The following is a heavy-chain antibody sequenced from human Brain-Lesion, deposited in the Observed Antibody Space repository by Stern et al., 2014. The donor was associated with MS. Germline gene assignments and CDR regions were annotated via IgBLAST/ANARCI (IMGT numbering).Heavy chain of an antibody. CDR2: ISSSGGTT. D-gene: IGHD1-26*01. J-gene: IGHJ4*02. CDR1: GFTFSDYY. Sequence: VQLEESGGGLVKPGGSLRLSCAASGFTFSDYYMIWIRQAPGKGLAWISYISSSGGTTYYADSVKGRFTVSRDNAKNSLYLQMNRLTAEDTALYYCARAASRGTFYFDYWGQGTLVTVSS. V-gene: IGHV3-11*01. CDR3: ARAASRGTFYFDY.